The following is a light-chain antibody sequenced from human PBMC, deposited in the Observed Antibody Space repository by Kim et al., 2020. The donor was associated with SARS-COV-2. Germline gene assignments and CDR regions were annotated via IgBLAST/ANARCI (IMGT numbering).Light chain of an antibody. Sequence: DIQMTQSPSTLSASVGDRVTITCRASQSISSWLAWYQQKPGKAPKLLIYDASSLESGVPSRFSGSGSGTEFTLTISSLQPDDFATYYCHQYNSYSNTFGQGTKLEI. CDR2: DAS. CDR1: QSISSW. V-gene: IGKV1-5*01. J-gene: IGKJ2*01. CDR3: HQYNSYSNT.